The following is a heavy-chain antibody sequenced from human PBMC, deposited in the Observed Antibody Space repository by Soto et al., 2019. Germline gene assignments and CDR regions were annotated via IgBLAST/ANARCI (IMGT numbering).Heavy chain of an antibody. CDR3: ARIGGYHGPLDY. D-gene: IGHD3-16*02. V-gene: IGHV4-59*01. J-gene: IGHJ4*02. CDR2: TYHRGST. Sequence: PSETLSLTCSLSSVSISSYFWSWVRQPPRRGLEWIGYTYHRGSTNSSPSLKSRVAISLATSENRFSLKVSSVTAADTAVYYCARIGGYHGPLDYWGQGTPVTVSS. CDR1: SVSISSYF.